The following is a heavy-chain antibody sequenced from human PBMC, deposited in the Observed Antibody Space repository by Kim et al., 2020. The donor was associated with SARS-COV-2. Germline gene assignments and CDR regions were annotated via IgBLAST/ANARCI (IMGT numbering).Heavy chain of an antibody. CDR1: GFTFSRHE. V-gene: IGHV3-48*03. Sequence: GGSLRLSCAASGFTFSRHEMNWVRQAPGKRLEWLSFISENGRTIYYADSVKGRFTISRDNAKSALSLQMNSLRVEDTAVYYCARGRTVDAHWGQGTLVTV. J-gene: IGHJ4*02. CDR3: ARGRTVDAH. D-gene: IGHD2-8*01. CDR2: ISENGRTI.